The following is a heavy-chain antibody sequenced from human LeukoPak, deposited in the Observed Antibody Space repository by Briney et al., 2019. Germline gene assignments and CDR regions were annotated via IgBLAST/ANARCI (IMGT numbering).Heavy chain of an antibody. D-gene: IGHD6-19*01. J-gene: IGHJ1*01. CDR3: ARDDIAVAGQGYFQH. CDR1: GGSISSYY. CDR2: IYSSGST. Sequence: SETLSLTCTVSGGSISSYYWNWIRQPGGKRLEWIGRIYSSGSTNYNPSLKSRVTISVDKSKNQFSLKLNSVTAADTAVYYCARDDIAVAGQGYFQHWGQGTLVTVSS. V-gene: IGHV4-4*07.